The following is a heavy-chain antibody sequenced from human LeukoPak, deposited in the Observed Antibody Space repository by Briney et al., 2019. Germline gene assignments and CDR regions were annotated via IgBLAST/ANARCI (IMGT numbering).Heavy chain of an antibody. J-gene: IGHJ4*02. V-gene: IGHV3-23*01. D-gene: IGHD3-10*01. CDR3: SKDKSELWFGELVEYYFDF. CDR2: ISSNGSSI. Sequence: PGGTLRLSCAASGFTFSSYGMNWVRQAPGTGQEWVSFISSNGSSISYADSVKGRLTIFSVNSNNTLFLQMNSLMAEDNAVDFCSKDKSELWFGELVEYYFDFWGQGTLVIVSS. CDR1: GFTFSSYG.